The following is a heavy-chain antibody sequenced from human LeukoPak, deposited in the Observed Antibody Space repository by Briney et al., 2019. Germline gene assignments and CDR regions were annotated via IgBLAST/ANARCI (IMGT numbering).Heavy chain of an antibody. D-gene: IGHD6-13*01. V-gene: IGHV3-66*01. CDR2: IDSAGST. CDR3: AGGVRPGIAAAYF. J-gene: IGHJ4*02. Sequence: SGGSLRLSCAACGFTFSSNYMSGVRQATGKGLEWVSLIDSAGSTYYADAVKGRFIISRDNYKNTVYLQMNSLRAEDTAVYYCAGGVRPGIAAAYFWGQGTLVTVSS. CDR1: GFTFSSNY.